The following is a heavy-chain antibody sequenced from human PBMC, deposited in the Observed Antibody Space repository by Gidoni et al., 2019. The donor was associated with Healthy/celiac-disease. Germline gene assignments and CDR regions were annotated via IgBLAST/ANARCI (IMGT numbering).Heavy chain of an antibody. CDR3: AHLSVGISMVLNWFDP. CDR1: GFSLRTNGVG. V-gene: IGHV2-5*01. Sequence: QITLQEAGPTLVKPTQTLTLTCTFSGFSLRTNGVGVGWIRPPPGRALEWLAFIYLHDEKRYRTPLKSRLTITQDTSKNQVVLTMTNMDPVDTATYYCAHLSVGISMVLNWFDPWGQGTLVTVSS. CDR2: IYLHDEK. D-gene: IGHD3-10*01. J-gene: IGHJ5*02.